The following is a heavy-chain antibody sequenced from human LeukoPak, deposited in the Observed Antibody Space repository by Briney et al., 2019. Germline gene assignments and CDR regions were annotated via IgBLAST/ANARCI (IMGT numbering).Heavy chain of an antibody. CDR1: GFTFSSYG. D-gene: IGHD6-13*01. V-gene: IGHV3-33*01. Sequence: PGGSLRLSCAASGFTFSSYGMHWVRQAPGKGLEWVAVIWYDGSNKYYADSVKGRFTISRDNSKNTLYLQMNSLRAEDTAVYYCARDDSSSWAALFDYWGQGTLVTVSS. CDR3: ARDDSSSWAALFDY. CDR2: IWYDGSNK. J-gene: IGHJ4*02.